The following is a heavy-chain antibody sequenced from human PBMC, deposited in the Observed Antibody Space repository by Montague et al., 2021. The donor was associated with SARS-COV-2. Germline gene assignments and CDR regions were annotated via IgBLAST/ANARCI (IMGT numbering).Heavy chain of an antibody. Sequence: SLRLSCAASGFTFSNSPMSWVRQAPGKGLDWVSVIHSAGRGTYYADSVQGRFTISRDNLKNTVYLQMNSLRDVDTAPYYCAKVGDILTGYSLINLDAWGQGTLVVVSS. CDR1: GFTFSNSP. D-gene: IGHD3-9*01. J-gene: IGHJ5*02. V-gene: IGHV3-23*03. CDR3: AKVGDILTGYSLINLDA. CDR2: IHSAGRGT.